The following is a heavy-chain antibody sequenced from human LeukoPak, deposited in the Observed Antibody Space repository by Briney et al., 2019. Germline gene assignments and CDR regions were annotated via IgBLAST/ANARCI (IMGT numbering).Heavy chain of an antibody. CDR2: IGNSGGST. CDR1: GFTFSSYA. J-gene: IGHJ5*02. D-gene: IGHD1-26*01. CDR3: ARDEGYSGGGNNWFDP. Sequence: GGSLRLSCAASGFTFSSYAMSWVRQAPGKGLEWVAAIGNSGGSTYYADSVKGRFTISRDNSKNTLYLQMNSLRAEDTAVYYCARDEGYSGGGNNWFDPWGQGTLVTVSS. V-gene: IGHV3-23*01.